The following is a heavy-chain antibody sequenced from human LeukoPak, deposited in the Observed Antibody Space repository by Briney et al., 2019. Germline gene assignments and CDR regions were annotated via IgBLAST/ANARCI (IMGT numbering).Heavy chain of an antibody. Sequence: GGSLRLSCAASGFTVSNNYMSWVRQAPGKGLEWVSVLYSGGSTYYADSVKGRFTISRDNSKNTLYLQMNSLRAEDTAVYYCARGGVVITHYFDSWGQGTLVTVSS. V-gene: IGHV3-66*01. D-gene: IGHD3-3*01. CDR2: LYSGGST. CDR3: ARGGVVITHYFDS. CDR1: GFTVSNNY. J-gene: IGHJ4*02.